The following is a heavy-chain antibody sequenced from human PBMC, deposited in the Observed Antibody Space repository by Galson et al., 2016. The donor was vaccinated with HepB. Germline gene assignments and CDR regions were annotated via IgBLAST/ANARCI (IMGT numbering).Heavy chain of an antibody. CDR1: GGSFTGYQ. CDR2: INHSGST. Sequence: SETLSLTCAVYGGSFTGYQWSWIRQSPGTGLEWIAEINHSGSTHYNPSLKSRVLISIDTSKNQMSLKLRSVTAADAGVYFCPRLRRISAALGYDYGLDVWGQGTKVTVSS. J-gene: IGHJ6*02. CDR3: PRLRRISAALGYDYGLDV. V-gene: IGHV4-34*01. D-gene: IGHD6-13*01.